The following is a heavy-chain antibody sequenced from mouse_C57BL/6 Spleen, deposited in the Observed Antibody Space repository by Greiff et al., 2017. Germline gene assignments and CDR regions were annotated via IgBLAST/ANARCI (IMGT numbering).Heavy chain of an antibody. Sequence: EVKVVESGGGLVKPGGSLKLSCAASGFTFSSYAMSWVRQTPEKRLEWVATISDGGSYTYYPDNVKGRFTISRDNAKNNLYLQMSHLKSEDTAMYYCARDRYYGSSRYFDYWGQGTTLTVSS. D-gene: IGHD1-1*01. CDR3: ARDRYYGSSRYFDY. J-gene: IGHJ2*01. CDR2: ISDGGSYT. V-gene: IGHV5-4*01. CDR1: GFTFSSYA.